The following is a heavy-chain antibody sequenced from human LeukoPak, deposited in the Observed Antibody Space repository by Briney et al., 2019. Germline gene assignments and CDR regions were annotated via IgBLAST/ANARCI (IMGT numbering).Heavy chain of an antibody. V-gene: IGHV1-69*13. CDR3: ARDGPNYDFWSGYSYYFDY. CDR1: GGTLSSYA. D-gene: IGHD3-3*01. Sequence: SVKVSCKASGGTLSSYAISWVRQAPGQGLEWMGGIIPIFGTANYAQKFQGRVTITADESTSTAYMELSSLRSEDTAVYYCARDGPNYDFWSGYSYYFDYWGQGTLVTVSS. J-gene: IGHJ4*02. CDR2: IIPIFGTA.